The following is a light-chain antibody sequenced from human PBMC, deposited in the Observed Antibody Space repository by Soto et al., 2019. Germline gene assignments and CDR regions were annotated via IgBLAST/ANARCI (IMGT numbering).Light chain of an antibody. CDR1: SSDVGGYNH. V-gene: IGLV2-14*01. J-gene: IGLJ1*01. CDR2: EVT. CDR3: SSYTSSNTPYV. Sequence: QSVLTQPASVSGSPGQSITISCTGTSSDVGGYNHVSWYQHHPGKAPKLIIYEVTARPSGVSSRFSGSKSGNTASLTISGLQADDEANYYCSSYTSSNTPYVFGTGTKVTVL.